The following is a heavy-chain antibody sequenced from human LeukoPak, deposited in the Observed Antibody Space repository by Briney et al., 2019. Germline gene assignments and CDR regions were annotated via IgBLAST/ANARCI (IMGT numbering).Heavy chain of an antibody. Sequence: SVKVSCKASGYTFTSYGISWVRQAPAQGLEWMGGIIPIFGTANYAQKFQGRVTITRDTSASIVYMELSSLRSEDMAFYYCARERGGFGGSYFLDYWGKGTLVTVSS. V-gene: IGHV1-69*05. CDR1: GYTFTSYG. J-gene: IGHJ4*02. D-gene: IGHD1-26*01. CDR3: ARERGGFGGSYFLDY. CDR2: IIPIFGTA.